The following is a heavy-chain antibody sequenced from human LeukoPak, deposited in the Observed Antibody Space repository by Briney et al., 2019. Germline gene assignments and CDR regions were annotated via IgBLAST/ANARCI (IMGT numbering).Heavy chain of an antibody. Sequence: PETLSLTCTVSGGSISSSSYSWGWIRQPPGKGLEWIGSIYYSGSTYYNPSLKSRVAISVDTSKNQFSLKLSSVTAADTAVYYCARLQPDMVRGVIISRIFDYWGQGTLVTVSS. J-gene: IGHJ4*02. CDR3: ARLQPDMVRGVIISRIFDY. CDR2: IYYSGST. D-gene: IGHD3-10*01. V-gene: IGHV4-39*01. CDR1: GGSISSSSYS.